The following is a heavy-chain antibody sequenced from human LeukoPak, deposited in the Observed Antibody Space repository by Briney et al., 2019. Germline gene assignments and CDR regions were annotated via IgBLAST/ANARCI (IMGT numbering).Heavy chain of an antibody. D-gene: IGHD3-9*01. CDR1: GYTFTSYD. CDR3: ARDLVHHRLLGTGYNWFDP. Sequence: ASVKVSCKASGYTFTSYDINWVRQATGQGLEWMGWMNPNSGNTGYAQKFQGRVTMTRNTSISAAYMELRSLRSDDTAVYYCARDLVHHRLLGTGYNWFDPWGQGTLVTVSS. J-gene: IGHJ5*02. CDR2: MNPNSGNT. V-gene: IGHV1-8*01.